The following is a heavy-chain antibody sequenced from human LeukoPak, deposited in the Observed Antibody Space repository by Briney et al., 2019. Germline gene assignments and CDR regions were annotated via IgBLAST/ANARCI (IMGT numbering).Heavy chain of an antibody. CDR1: GYTLTELS. V-gene: IGHV1-24*01. D-gene: IGHD6-13*01. J-gene: IGHJ4*02. CDR2: FDPEDGET. CDR3: ATFIAAAGAYYFDY. Sequence: ASVTVSCKVSGYTLTELSMHWVRQAPGKGLEWMGGFDPEDGETIYAQKFQGRVTMTEDTSTDTAYMELSSLRSEDTAVYYCATFIAAAGAYYFDYWGQGTQVTVSS.